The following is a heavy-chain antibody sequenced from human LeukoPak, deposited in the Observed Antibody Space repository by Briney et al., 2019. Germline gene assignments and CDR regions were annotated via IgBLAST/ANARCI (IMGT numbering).Heavy chain of an antibody. D-gene: IGHD3-9*01. CDR2: IWYDGSNK. J-gene: IGHJ3*02. Sequence: GSLRLSCAASGFTFSSYGMHWVRQAPGKGLEWVAVIWYDGSNKYYADSVKGRFTISRDNSKNTLYLQMNSLRAEDTAVYYCAKEEDYDILAYDAFDIWGQGTMVTVSS. CDR3: AKEEDYDILAYDAFDI. CDR1: GFTFSSYG. V-gene: IGHV3-33*06.